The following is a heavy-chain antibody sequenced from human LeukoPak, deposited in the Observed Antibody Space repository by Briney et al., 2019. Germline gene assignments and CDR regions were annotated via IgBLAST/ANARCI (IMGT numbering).Heavy chain of an antibody. V-gene: IGHV3-30*03. Sequence: GRSLRLSCAASGFTFSRYGMHWVRQAPGKGLEWVTVISSDGTNQYYADSVKGRFTISRDSFRNTLYLQMNSLRAEDTAVYYCARDPVGGDIDHWGQGTLVTVSS. CDR2: ISSDGTNQ. CDR3: ARDPVGGDIDH. J-gene: IGHJ4*02. D-gene: IGHD5-24*01. CDR1: GFTFSRYG.